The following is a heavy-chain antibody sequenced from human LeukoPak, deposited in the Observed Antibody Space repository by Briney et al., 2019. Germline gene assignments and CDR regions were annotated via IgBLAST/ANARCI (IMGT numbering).Heavy chain of an antibody. CDR1: GFTFDIAW. CDR2: IKSKNDGAAI. J-gene: IGHJ6*03. Sequence: GGSLRLSCAVSGFTFDIAWMNSVRQAPGEGLEWVGRIKSKNDGAAIDYAAPVRGRFTISTDDSKNTLYLQMNSLKTEDTAVYYCVTRDAYKPRYFMDVWGKGTTVTVSS. CDR3: VTRDAYKPRYFMDV. V-gene: IGHV3-15*01. D-gene: IGHD5-24*01.